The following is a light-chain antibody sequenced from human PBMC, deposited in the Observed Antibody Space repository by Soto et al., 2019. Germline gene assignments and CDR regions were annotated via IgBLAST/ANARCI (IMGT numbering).Light chain of an antibody. Sequence: QSALTQPASVSGSPGQSITISCTGTSSDVGGYNYVSWYQQHPGKAPKLMIYDVSNRPSGVSNRFSGSKSGNTASLNISGIQAEDEADYYCSSYTSRSTYVVGTGTKVTVL. CDR3: SSYTSRSTYV. CDR2: DVS. V-gene: IGLV2-14*01. J-gene: IGLJ1*01. CDR1: SSDVGGYNY.